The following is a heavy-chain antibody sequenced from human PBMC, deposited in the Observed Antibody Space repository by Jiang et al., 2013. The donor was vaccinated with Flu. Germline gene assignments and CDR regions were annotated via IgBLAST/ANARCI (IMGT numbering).Heavy chain of an antibody. CDR3: ARNLYNNWFDP. D-gene: IGHD3-16*02. J-gene: IGHJ5*02. V-gene: IGHV3-48*01. CDR1: GFTFSSFS. CDR2: ISSSSSTI. Sequence: GGLVQPGGSLRLSCAASGFTFSSFSMNWVRQAPGKGLDWVSYISSSSSTIYYADSVKGRFTISRDNAKNSLYLQMNSLRAEDTAVYYCARNLYNNWFDPWGQGTLVTVSS.